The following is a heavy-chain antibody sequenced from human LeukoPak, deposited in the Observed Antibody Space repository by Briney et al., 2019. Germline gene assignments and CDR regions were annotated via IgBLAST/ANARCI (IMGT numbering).Heavy chain of an antibody. CDR3: AKAKLRYFDWLPPPYYFDY. D-gene: IGHD3-9*01. CDR2: ISGSGGST. J-gene: IGHJ4*02. CDR1: GFTFSSYA. V-gene: IGHV3-23*01. Sequence: GGSLRLSCAASGFTFSSYAMSWVRQAPGKGLEWVSAISGSGGSTYYADSVKGRFTISGDNSKNTLYLQMNSLRAEDTAVYYCAKAKLRYFDWLPPPYYFDYWGQGTLVTVSS.